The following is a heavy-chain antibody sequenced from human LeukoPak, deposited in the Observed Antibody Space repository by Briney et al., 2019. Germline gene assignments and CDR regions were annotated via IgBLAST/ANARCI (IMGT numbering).Heavy chain of an antibody. V-gene: IGHV1-2*02. Sequence: ASVKVSCKASGYTFTGYYMHWVRQAPGQGLEWMGWINPNSGGTNYAQKFQGRVTMTRDTSISTAYMELSRLRSDDTAVYYCARVAKTPGYDTLTGYEGWFDPWGQGTLVTVSS. D-gene: IGHD3-9*01. CDR3: ARVAKTPGYDTLTGYEGWFDP. CDR1: GYTFTGYY. J-gene: IGHJ5*02. CDR2: INPNSGGT.